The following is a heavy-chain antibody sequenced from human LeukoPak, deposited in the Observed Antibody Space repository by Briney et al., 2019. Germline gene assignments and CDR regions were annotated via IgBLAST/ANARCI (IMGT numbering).Heavy chain of an antibody. D-gene: IGHD3-22*01. J-gene: IGHJ4*02. Sequence: GGSLRLSCAASGFTFSSYAMSWVRQAPGKGLEWVSAISGSGGSTYYADSVKGRFTISRDNSKNTLYLQMNSLRAEDTAVYYCAKDRGSRGPSGYHEIDYWGQGTLVTVSS. CDR3: AKDRGSRGPSGYHEIDY. CDR2: ISGSGGST. CDR1: GFTFSSYA. V-gene: IGHV3-23*01.